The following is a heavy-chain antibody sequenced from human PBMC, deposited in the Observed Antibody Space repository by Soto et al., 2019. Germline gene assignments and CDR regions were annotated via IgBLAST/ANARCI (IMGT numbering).Heavy chain of an antibody. CDR2: IYHSGAT. CDR1: GGSITGYY. V-gene: IGHV4-59*03. J-gene: IGHJ6*02. CDR3: ARLGLTGPPVQYHRYGLDV. D-gene: IGHD3-9*01. Sequence: QVQLQESGPGLVKPSETLSLTCTVSGGSITGYYWSWIRQPPGKGLEFIGYIYHSGATEYTPSLNSRVTISVDKSENQFSLQMRSVSAADTAMYFCARLGLTGPPVQYHRYGLDVWGQGATVTVSS.